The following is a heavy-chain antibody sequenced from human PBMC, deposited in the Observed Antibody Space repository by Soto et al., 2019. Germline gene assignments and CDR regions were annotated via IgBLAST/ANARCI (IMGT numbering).Heavy chain of an antibody. D-gene: IGHD3-3*01. CDR3: ARDYYDFWSGYDFVVHYGMDV. V-gene: IGHV4-31*03. CDR1: GGSISSGGYY. CDR2: IYYSGST. Sequence: SETLSLTCTVSGGSISSGGYYWSWIRQHPGKGLEWIGYIYYSGSTYYNPSLKSRVTISVDTSKNQFSLKLSSVTAADTAVYYCARDYYDFWSGYDFVVHYGMDVWGQGTTVTVS. J-gene: IGHJ6*02.